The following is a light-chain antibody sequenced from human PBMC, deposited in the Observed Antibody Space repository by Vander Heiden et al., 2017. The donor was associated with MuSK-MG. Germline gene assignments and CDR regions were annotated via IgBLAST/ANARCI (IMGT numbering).Light chain of an antibody. J-gene: IGLJ2*01. V-gene: IGLV1-40*01. CDR1: SSNIGAGYD. Sequence: QSVLTQPPSVSGAPGQWVTIPCTGSSSNIGAGYDVHWYQQLPGTAPKLLIYGNSNRPSGVPDRFSGSKSGTSASLAITGLQAEDEADYYCQSYDSSLSGSNVVFGGGTKLTVL. CDR3: QSYDSSLSGSNVV. CDR2: GNS.